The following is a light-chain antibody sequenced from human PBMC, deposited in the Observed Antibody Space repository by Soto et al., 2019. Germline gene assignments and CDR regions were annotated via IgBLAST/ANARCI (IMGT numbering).Light chain of an antibody. CDR1: QSVRSYF. Sequence: EIVLTQSPGTLSLSPGERAALSCRASQSVRSYFLAWYQQKPGQAPRLLIYGASSRATGIPDGFSGGGSGTDFALTFSRLEPEDFAMYYCQQYGDSLFTFGPGTKVDI. J-gene: IGKJ3*01. CDR2: GAS. V-gene: IGKV3-20*01. CDR3: QQYGDSLFT.